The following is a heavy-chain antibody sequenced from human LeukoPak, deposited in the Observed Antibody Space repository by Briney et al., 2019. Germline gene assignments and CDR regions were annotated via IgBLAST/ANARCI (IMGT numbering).Heavy chain of an antibody. CDR1: GFTFNSYA. CDR2: ISGSADRI. Sequence: GSLRLSCVASGFTFNSYAITWVRQAPGKGLEWVSVISGSADRIYYADSVKGRFTISRDNSKNTLYLQMNSLRAEDTAVYYCAKDSSGGWRGNYYYMDVWGKGTTATVSS. J-gene: IGHJ6*03. CDR3: AKDSSGGWRGNYYYMDV. V-gene: IGHV3-23*01. D-gene: IGHD6-19*01.